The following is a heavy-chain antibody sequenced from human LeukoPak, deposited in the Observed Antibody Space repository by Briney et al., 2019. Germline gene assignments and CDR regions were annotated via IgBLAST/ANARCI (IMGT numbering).Heavy chain of an antibody. V-gene: IGHV1-69*05. CDR2: IIPIFGTA. D-gene: IGHD3-22*01. J-gene: IGHJ4*02. CDR3: AREPVVSGYYFYFDY. CDR1: GGTFSSYA. Sequence: ASVKVSRKASGGTFSSYAISWVRQAPGQGLEWMGGIIPIFGTANYAQKFQGRVTITTDESTSTAYMELSSLRSEDTAVYYCAREPVVSGYYFYFDYWGQGTLVTVSS.